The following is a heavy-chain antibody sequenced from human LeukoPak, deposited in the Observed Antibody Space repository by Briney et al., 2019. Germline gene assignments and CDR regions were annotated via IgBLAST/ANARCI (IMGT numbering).Heavy chain of an antibody. V-gene: IGHV1-69*10. CDR3: ASPPDAKGVS. D-gene: IGHD1-14*01. Sequence: ASVKVSCKASGDTFSQYAISWVRQAPGQGLEWMGGIIPIFGVTNYAQKYQGRVTITADRSTDTVYMHLRSLRSEDTGVYYCASPPDAKGVSWGQGTLVTVSS. J-gene: IGHJ5*02. CDR1: GDTFSQYA. CDR2: IIPIFGVT.